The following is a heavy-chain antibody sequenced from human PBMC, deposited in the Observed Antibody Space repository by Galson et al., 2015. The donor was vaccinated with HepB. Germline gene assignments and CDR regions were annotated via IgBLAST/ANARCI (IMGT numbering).Heavy chain of an antibody. Sequence: ETLSLTCTVSGGSISSYYWSWIRQPPGKGLEWIGYIYYSGNTNYNPSLKSRVTISVDTSKNQFSLKLSSVTAADTAVYYCARDLGYCSSTSCYTWFDPWGQGTLVTVSS. D-gene: IGHD2-2*03. J-gene: IGHJ5*02. CDR3: ARDLGYCSSTSCYTWFDP. CDR2: IYYSGNT. CDR1: GGSISSYY. V-gene: IGHV4-59*01.